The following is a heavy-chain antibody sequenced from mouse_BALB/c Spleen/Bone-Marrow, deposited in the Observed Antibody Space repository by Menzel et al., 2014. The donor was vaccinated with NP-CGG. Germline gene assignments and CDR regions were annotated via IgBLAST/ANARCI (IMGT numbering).Heavy chain of an antibody. CDR2: ISSGSSTI. CDR3: ARSWEYFDV. Sequence: EVKLMESGGGLVQPGGSRKLSCAASGFTFSSFGMHWVRQAPEKGLEWVAYISSGSSTIYYADTVKGRFTISRDNPKNTLFLQMTSLRSEDTAMYYCARSWEYFDVWGAGTTATVSS. J-gene: IGHJ1*01. V-gene: IGHV5-17*02. CDR1: GFTFSSFG. D-gene: IGHD4-1*01.